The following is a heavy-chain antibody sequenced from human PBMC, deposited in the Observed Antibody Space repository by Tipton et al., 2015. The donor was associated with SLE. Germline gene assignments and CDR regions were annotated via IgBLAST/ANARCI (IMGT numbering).Heavy chain of an antibody. Sequence: TLSLTCTVSGDSITSNNYHWSWIRQTAGKGLEWIGRISHTGINIYNPSLKSRLTMSVDTSKNQFSLKLSSVTAADTAVYSCARGYYYDSSGVGAFDIWGQGTMVTVSS. CDR1: GDSITSNNYH. V-gene: IGHV4-61*02. CDR3: ARGYYYDSSGVGAFDI. D-gene: IGHD3-22*01. CDR2: ISHTGIN. J-gene: IGHJ3*02.